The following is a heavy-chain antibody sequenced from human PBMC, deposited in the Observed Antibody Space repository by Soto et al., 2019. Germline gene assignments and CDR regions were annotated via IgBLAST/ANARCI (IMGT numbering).Heavy chain of an antibody. Sequence: EVQLVESGGGLVKPGGSLRLSCAASGFTFSSYSMNWVRQAPGKGLEWVSSISSSSSYIYYADSVKGRFTISRDNAKNSLYLQMNSLRAEDTAVYYCARANLAGYYDSSGYFLGMDVWGQGTTVTVSS. J-gene: IGHJ6*02. D-gene: IGHD3-22*01. CDR3: ARANLAGYYDSSGYFLGMDV. CDR2: ISSSSSYI. V-gene: IGHV3-21*01. CDR1: GFTFSSYS.